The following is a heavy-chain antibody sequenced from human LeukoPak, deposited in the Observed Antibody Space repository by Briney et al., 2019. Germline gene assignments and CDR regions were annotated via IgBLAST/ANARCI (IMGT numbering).Heavy chain of an antibody. D-gene: IGHD4-17*01. V-gene: IGHV4-30-4*01. CDR1: GGSISSGDYY. CDR3: ARGIPDYGDYYFDY. J-gene: IGHJ4*02. CDR2: IYYSGST. Sequence: SQTLSLTCTVSGGSISSGDYYWSWIRQPPGKGLEWIGYIYYSGSTYYNPSLKSRVTISVDTSKNQFSLKLSSVTAADTAVYYCARGIPDYGDYYFDYWGRGTLVTVSS.